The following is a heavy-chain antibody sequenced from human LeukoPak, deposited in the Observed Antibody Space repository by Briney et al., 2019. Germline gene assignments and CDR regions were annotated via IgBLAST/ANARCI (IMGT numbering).Heavy chain of an antibody. CDR3: ASLDYGDFDAFDI. V-gene: IGHV3-48*02. CDR1: GFTFSSYS. J-gene: IGHJ3*02. CDR2: ISSSSSTI. D-gene: IGHD4-17*01. Sequence: GGSLRLSGAASGFTFSSYSVNWVRQAPGEGLEWVSYISSSSSTIYYADSVKGRFTISRDNAKNSLYLQMNSLRDEDTAVYYCASLDYGDFDAFDIWGQGTMVTVSS.